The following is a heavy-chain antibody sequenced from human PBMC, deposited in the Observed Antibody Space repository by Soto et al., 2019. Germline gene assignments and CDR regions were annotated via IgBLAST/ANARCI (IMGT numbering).Heavy chain of an antibody. J-gene: IGHJ6*02. CDR1: GGTFSSYA. V-gene: IGHV1-69*06. CDR3: ATNGGSCYSHYYYYGMDV. CDR2: IIPIFGTA. D-gene: IGHD2-15*01. Sequence: QVQLVQSGAEVKKPGSSVKVSCKASGGTFSSYAISWVRQAPGQGLEWMGGIIPIFGTANYAQKFQGRVTITADKSTSTAYMELSSLRSEDTAVYYCATNGGSCYSHYYYYGMDVWGQGTTVTVSS.